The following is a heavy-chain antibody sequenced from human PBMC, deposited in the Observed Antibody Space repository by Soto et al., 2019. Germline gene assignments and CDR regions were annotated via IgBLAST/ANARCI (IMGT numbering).Heavy chain of an antibody. V-gene: IGHV1-2*02. CDR3: AGGRIRVAGSSAYYGMDV. D-gene: IGHD6-19*01. Sequence: GASVKVSCKASGYTFTGYYMHWVRQAPGQGLEWMGWINPNSGGTNYAQKFQGRVTMTRDTSISTAYMELSSLRSEDTAVYFCAGGRIRVAGSSAYYGMDVWGQGTTVTVS. CDR1: GYTFTGYY. J-gene: IGHJ6*02. CDR2: INPNSGGT.